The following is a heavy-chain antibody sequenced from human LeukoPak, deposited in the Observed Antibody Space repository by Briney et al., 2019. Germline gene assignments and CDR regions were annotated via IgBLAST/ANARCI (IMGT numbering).Heavy chain of an antibody. D-gene: IGHD3-22*01. J-gene: IGHJ1*01. CDR3: ARARPPDSSGYYPPEYFQH. Sequence: GGSLRLSCAASGFTFSSYWMSWVRQAPGKGLEWVANIEEDGSEKHYVDSVKGRFTISRDNAKNSLYLQMNSLRAEDTAVYYCARARPPDSSGYYPPEYFQHWGQGTLVTVSS. CDR2: IEEDGSEK. CDR1: GFTFSSYW. V-gene: IGHV3-7*04.